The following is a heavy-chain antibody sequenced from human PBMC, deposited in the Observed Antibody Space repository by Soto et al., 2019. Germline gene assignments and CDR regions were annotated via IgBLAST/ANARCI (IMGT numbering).Heavy chain of an antibody. J-gene: IGHJ4*02. V-gene: IGHV1-18*01. CDR3: ARDPPPPDY. CDR2: ISAYNGNT. Sequence: QVQLVQSGAEVKKPGASVKVSCKASGYTFASYAISWMRQAPGQGLEWMGWISAYNGNTNYAQKLQGRDTMTTDTSTSTAYMELRSLSSADTAVYYFARDPPPPDYWGQGTLVTVSS. CDR1: GYTFASYA.